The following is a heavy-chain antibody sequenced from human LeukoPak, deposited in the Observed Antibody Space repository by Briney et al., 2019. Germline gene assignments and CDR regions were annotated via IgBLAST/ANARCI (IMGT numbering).Heavy chain of an antibody. CDR1: GFTFSYYY. J-gene: IGHJ4*02. V-gene: IGHV3-11*01. CDR2: ISSSGSTI. CDR3: ARESGGYCSTTSCYKGYFDY. Sequence: GGSLRLACAASGFTFSYYYMSWLRQAPGKGLEWVSYISSSGSTIYYADSVKGRFTISRDNAKNSLYLQMSSLRTEDTAVYYCARESGGYCSTTSCYKGYFDYWGQGTLVTVSS. D-gene: IGHD2-2*02.